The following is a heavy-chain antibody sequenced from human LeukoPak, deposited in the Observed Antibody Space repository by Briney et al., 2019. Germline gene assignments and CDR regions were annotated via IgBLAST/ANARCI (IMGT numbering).Heavy chain of an antibody. CDR3: ATEKVYSSRRQVDY. D-gene: IGHD6-13*01. CDR1: GFSFSTYS. J-gene: IGHJ4*02. CDR2: ISSTGLYM. Sequence: KPGGSLRLSCAASGFSFSTYSMNWVRQAPGNGLELVSSISSTGLYMFYADSVKGRFTISRDNAGNSLYLQMNSLSAEDTAVYYCATEKVYSSRRQVDYWGQGTLVTVSS. V-gene: IGHV3-21*01.